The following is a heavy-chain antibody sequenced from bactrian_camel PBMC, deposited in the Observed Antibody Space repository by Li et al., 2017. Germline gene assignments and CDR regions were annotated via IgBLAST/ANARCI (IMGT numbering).Heavy chain of an antibody. CDR1: GYPFSRYC. D-gene: IGHD2*01. CDR2: TSDTEGMT. Sequence: DVQLVESGGGSVQPGGSLRLSCEGSGYPFSRYCMGWFRQIPGKGREWVGTSDTEGMTSVADSVKGRFTISRDNAKNTLYLQMNSLKPEDTAMYYCTKDRSYGTRNWVQSTRGQGTQVTVS. CDR3: TKDRSYGTRNWVQST. V-gene: IGHV3S44*01. J-gene: IGHJ4*01.